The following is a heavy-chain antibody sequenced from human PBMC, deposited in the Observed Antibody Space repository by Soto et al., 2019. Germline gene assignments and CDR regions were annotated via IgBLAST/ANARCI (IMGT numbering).Heavy chain of an antibody. CDR1: GFSFSNYA. V-gene: IGHV3-23*01. CDR3: ARDRERDAWYEDY. J-gene: IGHJ4*02. D-gene: IGHD6-13*01. CDR2: ISGRDDST. Sequence: PGGSLRLSCVASGFSFSNYAMSWVRQVPGKGLEWVSVISGRDDSTYYADSVKGRFTISRDNSKNTLYLQMNSLRAEDTAIYYCARDRERDAWYEDYWGQGTLVTVSS.